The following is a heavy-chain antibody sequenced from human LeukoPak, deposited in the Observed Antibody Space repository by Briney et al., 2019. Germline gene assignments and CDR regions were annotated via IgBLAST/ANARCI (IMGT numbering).Heavy chain of an antibody. CDR2: IDRGVGSTRT. V-gene: IGHV3-23*01. CDR1: GFTLSIYD. D-gene: IGHD3-10*01. J-gene: IGHJ1*01. Sequence: PGGSLRLSCAASGFTLSIYDMSWVRQAPGKGLECVSAIDRGVGSTRTYYADSVKGRFTISRDNSKNKLYLQMNSLRAEDAAVYYCAKDSDGSGTYYIPAEYFQHWGQGTLVAVSS. CDR3: AKDSDGSGTYYIPAEYFQH.